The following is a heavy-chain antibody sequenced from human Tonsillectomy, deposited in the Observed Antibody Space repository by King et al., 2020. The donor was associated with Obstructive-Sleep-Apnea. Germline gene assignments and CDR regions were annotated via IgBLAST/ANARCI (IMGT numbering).Heavy chain of an antibody. CDR1: GFIASDNY. CDR3: ARGWEPHSFDY. J-gene: IGHJ4*02. Sequence: QLVQSGGALVQPGGSLRLSCAASGFIASDNYMSWVRQAPGKGLEWVSVIYSGFCTSYADSVKGRFTISRDKSKNTVFLQMNSLRGEDTAVYYCARGWEPHSFDYWGQGTLATVSS. CDR2: IYSGFCT. V-gene: IGHV3-66*01. D-gene: IGHD1-26*01.